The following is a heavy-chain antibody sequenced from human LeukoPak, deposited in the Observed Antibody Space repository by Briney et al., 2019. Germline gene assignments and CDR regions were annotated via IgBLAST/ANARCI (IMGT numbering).Heavy chain of an antibody. D-gene: IGHD6-6*01. Sequence: GRSLRLSCAASGFTFSSYGMHWVRQAPGKGLEWVAVIWYDGSNKYYADSVKGRFTISRDNSKNTLYLQMNSLRAEDTAVYYCAKRSIAARPLDYWGQGTLVTVSS. CDR1: GFTFSSYG. CDR3: AKRSIAARPLDY. CDR2: IWYDGSNK. J-gene: IGHJ4*02. V-gene: IGHV3-33*06.